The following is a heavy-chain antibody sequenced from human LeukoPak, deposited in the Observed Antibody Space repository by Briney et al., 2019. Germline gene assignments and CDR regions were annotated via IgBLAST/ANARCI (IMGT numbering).Heavy chain of an antibody. J-gene: IGHJ4*02. Sequence: GGSLRLSCPASGFTFTNFAMSWVRQAPGKGLEWVSGILASGGTTYYADSVKGRFTSSRDNSKNTLYLQTSSLRAEDTAIYYCAENYYDYTGPYSWVFDYWGQGTLVTVSS. CDR2: ILASGGTT. D-gene: IGHD3-22*01. CDR3: AENYYDYTGPYSWVFDY. V-gene: IGHV3-23*01. CDR1: GFTFTNFA.